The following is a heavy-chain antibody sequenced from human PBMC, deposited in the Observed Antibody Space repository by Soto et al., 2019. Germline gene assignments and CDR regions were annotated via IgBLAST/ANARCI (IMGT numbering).Heavy chain of an antibody. D-gene: IGHD3-10*01. J-gene: IGHJ6*02. CDR2: ISGYNGNT. CDR1: GYTFSNYG. Sequence: ASVKVSCKTSGYTFSNYGINWVRQAPGQGLEWMGWISGYNGNTNYAQTVQGRVTMTTDTSTGTVYMELRSLKSDDTAIYYCSTFIMVGAWLAPNYYHGMDVWGQGTTVTVSS. CDR3: STFIMVGAWLAPNYYHGMDV. V-gene: IGHV1-18*01.